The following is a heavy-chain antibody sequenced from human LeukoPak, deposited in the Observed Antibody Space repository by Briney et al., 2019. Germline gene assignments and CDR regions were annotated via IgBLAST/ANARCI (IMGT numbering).Heavy chain of an antibody. CDR1: GFTFSDFE. Sequence: GGSLRLSCAASGFTFSDFEMNWVRPATGQGLDWISYISTSGASTYYADSVKGRFTVSRDNAKNSMFLRMDTLRADDTAVYYCARERGYNYGYSGYYDQWGQGILVTVSS. D-gene: IGHD5-18*01. J-gene: IGHJ4*02. CDR2: ISTSGAST. V-gene: IGHV3-48*03. CDR3: ARERGYNYGYSGYYDQ.